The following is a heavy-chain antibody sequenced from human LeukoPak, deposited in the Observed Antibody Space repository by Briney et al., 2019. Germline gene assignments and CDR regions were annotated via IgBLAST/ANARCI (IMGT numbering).Heavy chain of an antibody. D-gene: IGHD3-22*01. V-gene: IGHV4-34*01. CDR1: GGFFSGYY. CDR2: INHSGST. J-gene: IGHJ4*02. CDR3: ARGHYYDSSGYYVEDY. Sequence: SETLSLTCAVYGGFFSGYYRSWVRQPPGKGLEWIGEINHSGSTNYNPSLKSRVTISVDTSENQFSLKLSSVTAADTAAYYCARGHYYDSSGYYVEDYWGQGTLVTVSS.